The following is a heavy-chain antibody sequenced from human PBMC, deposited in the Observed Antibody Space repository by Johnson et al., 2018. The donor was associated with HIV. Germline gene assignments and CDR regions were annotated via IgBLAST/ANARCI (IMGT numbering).Heavy chain of an antibody. V-gene: IGHV3-33*01. CDR2: LWYDGTTA. CDR1: GFNFNIYG. Sequence: QEQLVESGGDMVQPGRSLRLSCAASGFNFNIYGMHWVRHAPGKVMEWVAILWYDGTTAFYADSVKGRFTIYRDNAKNSLYLQMNSLRAEDTALYYCASEKAAGAFDIWGQGTMVTVSS. J-gene: IGHJ3*02. CDR3: ASEKAAGAFDI. D-gene: IGHD6-25*01.